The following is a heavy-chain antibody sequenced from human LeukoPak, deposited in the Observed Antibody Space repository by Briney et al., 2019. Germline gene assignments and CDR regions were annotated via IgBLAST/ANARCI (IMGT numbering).Heavy chain of an antibody. CDR2: IPYDGSNE. CDR1: GFTFSSYG. CDR3: AKGLYSSSSYSY. J-gene: IGHJ4*02. V-gene: IGHV3-30*18. Sequence: PGRSLRLSCAASGFTFSSYGMHWVRQAPGKGLEWVAVIPYDGSNEYYADSVKGRFTISRDNSKNTLYLQMNSLRAEDTAVYYCAKGLYSSSSYSYWGQGTLVTVSS. D-gene: IGHD6-6*01.